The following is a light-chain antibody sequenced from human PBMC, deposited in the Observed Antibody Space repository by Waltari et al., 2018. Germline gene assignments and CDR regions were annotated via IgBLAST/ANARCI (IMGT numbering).Light chain of an antibody. CDR1: QSVSCSY. Sequence: EIVLTQSPGTLSLSPGERATLSCRASQSVSCSYLAWYQQKPGQAPRLLIYGASSRATGIPDRFSGSGSGTDFTLTISRLEPEDFAVYYCQQYGSSPPRVTFGPGTKVDIK. J-gene: IGKJ3*01. CDR2: GAS. CDR3: QQYGSSPPRVT. V-gene: IGKV3-20*01.